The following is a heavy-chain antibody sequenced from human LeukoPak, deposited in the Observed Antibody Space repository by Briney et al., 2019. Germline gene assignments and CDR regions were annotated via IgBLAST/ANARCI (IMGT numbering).Heavy chain of an antibody. CDR2: IYPGDSDT. CDR3: ARQYYYDSSGYTGKYYFDY. J-gene: IGHJ4*02. CDR1: GYSFTSYC. Sequence: GESLKISCKGSGYSFTSYCIGWVRQMPGKGLEWMGIIYPGDSDTRYSPSFQGQVTISADKSISTAYLQWSSLKASDTAMYYCARQYYYDSSGYTGKYYFDYWGQGTLVTVSS. D-gene: IGHD3-22*01. V-gene: IGHV5-51*01.